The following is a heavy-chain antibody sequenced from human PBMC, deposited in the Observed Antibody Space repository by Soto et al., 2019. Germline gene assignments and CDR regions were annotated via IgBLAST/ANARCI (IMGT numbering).Heavy chain of an antibody. V-gene: IGHV1-2*04. CDR1: GYTFTGYH. D-gene: IGHD3-16*01. CDR2: INPNTGDT. J-gene: IGHJ2*01. CDR3: ARPRWGASGYFDL. Sequence: QVQLVQSGAEVKKPGASVKVSCKASGYTFTGYHMHWVRQAPGQGLEWMGWINPNTGDTNYAPKFQGWVTMTRDTSISTAYMEFNRLTFYDTAVYYCARPRWGASGYFDLWGRGTLVTVSS.